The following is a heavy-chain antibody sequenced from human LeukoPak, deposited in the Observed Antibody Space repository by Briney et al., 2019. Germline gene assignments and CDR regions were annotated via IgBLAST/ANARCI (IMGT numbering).Heavy chain of an antibody. CDR2: ISGSGGST. CDR1: GFTFSSYA. Sequence: PGGSLRLSCAASGFTFSSYAMSWVRQAPGKGLEWVSAISGSGGSTYYADSVKGRFTISRDNSKNTLYLQMNSLRAEDTAVYYCAKDWARVPRGSYSSSWYVTWLFDYWGQGTLVTVSS. CDR3: AKDWARVPRGSYSSSWYVTWLFDY. V-gene: IGHV3-23*01. D-gene: IGHD6-13*01. J-gene: IGHJ4*02.